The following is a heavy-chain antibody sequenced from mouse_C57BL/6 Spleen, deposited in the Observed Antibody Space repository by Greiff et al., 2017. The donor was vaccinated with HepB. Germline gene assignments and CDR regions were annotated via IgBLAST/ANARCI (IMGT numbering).Heavy chain of an antibody. CDR3: ARTDYGSSGFAY. D-gene: IGHD1-1*01. V-gene: IGHV1-80*01. CDR2: IYPGDGDT. CDR1: GYAFSSYW. J-gene: IGHJ3*01. Sequence: QVQLQQSGAELVKPGASVKISCKASGYAFSSYWMNWVKQRPGKGLEWIGQIYPGDGDTNYNGKFEGKATLTADKSSSTAYMQLSSLTSEDSAVYFCARTDYGSSGFAYWGQGTLVTVSA.